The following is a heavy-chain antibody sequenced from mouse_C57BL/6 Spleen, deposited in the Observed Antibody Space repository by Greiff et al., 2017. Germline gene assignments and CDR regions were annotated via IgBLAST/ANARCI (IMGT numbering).Heavy chain of an antibody. CDR3: ASPSYYDYDAFAY. CDR1: GYTFTSYT. CDR2: INPSSGYN. J-gene: IGHJ3*01. Sequence: QVQLQQSGAELARPGASVKMSCKASGYTFTSYTMHWVKQRPGQGLEWIGYINPSSGYNKYNQKFKDKATLTADKSSSTDYMQLSSLKSEDSAVYYCASPSYYDYDAFAYWGQGTLVTVSA. V-gene: IGHV1-4*01. D-gene: IGHD2-4*01.